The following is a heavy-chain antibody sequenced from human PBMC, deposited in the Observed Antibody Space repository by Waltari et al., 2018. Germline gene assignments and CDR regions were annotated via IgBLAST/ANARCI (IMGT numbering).Heavy chain of an antibody. CDR2: VEGDDGDT. CDR1: GYTFTDYD. J-gene: IGHJ4*02. CDR3: ATGVLHDY. Sequence: EFKLVQSGADVKNPGATVKIPCKPSGYTFTDYDMHWVQQAPGRGLEWLGRVEGDDGDTRDEEKSQGQVTINADRDTDTAYVELSSVRSEDTAVYYCATGVLHDYWGQGTLVTVSS. D-gene: IGHD2-8*01. V-gene: IGHV1-69-2*01.